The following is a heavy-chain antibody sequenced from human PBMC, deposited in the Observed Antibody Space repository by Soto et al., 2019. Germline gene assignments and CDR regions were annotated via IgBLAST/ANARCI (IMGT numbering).Heavy chain of an antibody. CDR3: AKDLGSGSYLFDAFDI. V-gene: IGHV3-30*18. CDR1: GFTFSNYG. D-gene: IGHD1-26*01. Sequence: QGQLVESGGGVVQPGRSLRLSCAASGFTFSNYGMHWVRQAPGKGLEWVAVISYDGSNKYYADSVKGRFTISRDNSKNTLYLQMTSLRAEDTAVYYCAKDLGSGSYLFDAFDIWAQGTMVTVSS. J-gene: IGHJ3*02. CDR2: ISYDGSNK.